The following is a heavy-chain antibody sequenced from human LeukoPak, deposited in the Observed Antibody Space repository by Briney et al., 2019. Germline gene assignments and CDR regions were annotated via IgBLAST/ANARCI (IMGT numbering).Heavy chain of an antibody. J-gene: IGHJ2*01. CDR3: AKDIYYDSSGPFDL. V-gene: IGHV3-9*02. CDR2: ISWNSGSI. CDR1: GDSTNTYF. Sequence: LSLTCTISGDSTNTYFWSWIRQPPGKGLEWVSGISWNSGSIGYADSVKGRFTISRDNAKNSLYLQMNSLRAEDTALYYCAKDIYYDSSGPFDLWGRGTLVTVSS. D-gene: IGHD3-22*01.